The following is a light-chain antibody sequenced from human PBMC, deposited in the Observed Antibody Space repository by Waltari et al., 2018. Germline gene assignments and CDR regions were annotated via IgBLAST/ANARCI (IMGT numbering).Light chain of an antibody. CDR3: QMYNGAPRT. J-gene: IGKJ1*01. CDR1: QGIASY. V-gene: IGKV1-27*01. CDR2: DAS. Sequence: DVQVTQYPSSLFDAEGDRVTITCRASQGIASYLAWYQQKPGRVPTLLIYDASTLRSGVPSRFSGSGGGTDFTLTITSLQPEDVATYYCQMYNGAPRTFGQGTKVEI.